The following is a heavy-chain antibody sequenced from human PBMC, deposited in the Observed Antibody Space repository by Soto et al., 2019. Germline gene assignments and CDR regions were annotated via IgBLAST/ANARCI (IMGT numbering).Heavy chain of an antibody. CDR2: ISGYNGNT. CDR1: GYTFSNYG. Sequence: QVQLVQSGAEVKKPGASVKVSCKASGYTFSNYGISWVRQAPGQGPEWMGWISGYNGNTNYAQTHQGRVTMTTDTSTSTAYMELRSLRSDDTAVYYCARGGSSWSAEYYQHWGQGTLVIVSS. J-gene: IGHJ1*01. CDR3: ARGGSSWSAEYYQH. V-gene: IGHV1-18*01. D-gene: IGHD6-13*01.